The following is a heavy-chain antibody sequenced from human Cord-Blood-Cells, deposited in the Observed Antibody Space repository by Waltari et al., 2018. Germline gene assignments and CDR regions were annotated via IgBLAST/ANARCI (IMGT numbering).Heavy chain of an antibody. CDR2: INHSGST. CDR1: GGSFSGYY. J-gene: IGHJ6*03. D-gene: IGHD1-26*01. CDR3: ARGGDGGSYYEVYYYMDV. Sequence: QVQLQQWGAGLLKPSETLSLTCAVYGGSFSGYYWSWIRQPPGKGLEWIGEINHSGSTNYNPSLKSRVTISVDTSKNQFSLKLSSVTAADTAVYYCARGGDGGSYYEVYYYMDVWGKGTTVTVSS. V-gene: IGHV4-34*01.